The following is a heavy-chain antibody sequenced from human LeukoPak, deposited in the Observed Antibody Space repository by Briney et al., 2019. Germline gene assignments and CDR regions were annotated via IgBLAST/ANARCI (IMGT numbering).Heavy chain of an antibody. J-gene: IGHJ4*02. Sequence: SQTLSLTCAVSGGSISSGGYSWSWIRQPPGKGLEWIGYIYHSGSTYYNPYLKSRVTISVDTSKNQFSLKLSSVTAADTAVYYCARSYYDFWSGYYEYDYWGQGTLVTVSS. CDR2: IYHSGST. V-gene: IGHV4-30-2*01. CDR3: ARSYYDFWSGYYEYDY. D-gene: IGHD3-3*01. CDR1: GGSISSGGYS.